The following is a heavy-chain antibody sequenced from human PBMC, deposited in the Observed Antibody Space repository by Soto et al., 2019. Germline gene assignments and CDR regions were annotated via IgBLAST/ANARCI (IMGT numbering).Heavy chain of an antibody. CDR3: ARGYGVVTAIGYYYGMDV. D-gene: IGHD2-21*02. J-gene: IGHJ6*02. V-gene: IGHV1-69*01. Sequence: QVQLVQSGAEVKKPGSSVKVSCKASGGTFSSYAISWVRQAPGQGLEWMGGIIPIFGTANYAQKFQGRVTITADESTSTAYRELSSLRSEDTGVYYCARGYGVVTAIGYYYGMDVWGQGTTVTVSS. CDR1: GGTFSSYA. CDR2: IIPIFGTA.